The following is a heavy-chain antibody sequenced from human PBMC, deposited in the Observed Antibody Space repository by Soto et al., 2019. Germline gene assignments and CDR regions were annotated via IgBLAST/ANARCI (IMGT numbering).Heavy chain of an antibody. CDR1: GSTFSSYS. Sequence: GGSLRLSCAASGSTFSSYSMNWVRQAPGKGLEWVSYISSSSSTIYYADSVKGRFTISRDNAKNSLYLQMNSLRDEDTAVYYCAREIAARRVYYYYGMDVWGQGTTVTVSS. V-gene: IGHV3-48*02. CDR2: ISSSSSTI. J-gene: IGHJ6*02. D-gene: IGHD6-6*01. CDR3: AREIAARRVYYYYGMDV.